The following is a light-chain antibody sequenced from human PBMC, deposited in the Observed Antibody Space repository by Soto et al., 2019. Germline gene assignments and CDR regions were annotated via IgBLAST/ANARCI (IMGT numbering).Light chain of an antibody. CDR3: QQYGSSPRT. J-gene: IGKJ1*01. Sequence: EIVLTQSPGTLSLSPGERATLSCRASQSVSSSYLAWYQQKPGQAPRLLSYGASSMATGIPDRFSGSGSGTDFSLTISRLEPEVFAVYSCQQYGSSPRTFGRGTKVDIK. CDR1: QSVSSSY. CDR2: GAS. V-gene: IGKV3-20*01.